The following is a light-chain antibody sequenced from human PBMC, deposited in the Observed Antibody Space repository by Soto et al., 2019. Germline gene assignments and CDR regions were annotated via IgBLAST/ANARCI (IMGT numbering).Light chain of an antibody. CDR2: GAS. V-gene: IGKV3-20*01. J-gene: IGKJ1*01. Sequence: EIVLTQSPGTLSLSPGERATLSCRSSQSVSSSSLAWYQQKPGQAHRLLIYGASIRATGIPDRFSGSGSGKDFTLTISRLEPEDCAVYYCQQYGSSLRTFGQGTKVEIK. CDR1: QSVSSSS. CDR3: QQYGSSLRT.